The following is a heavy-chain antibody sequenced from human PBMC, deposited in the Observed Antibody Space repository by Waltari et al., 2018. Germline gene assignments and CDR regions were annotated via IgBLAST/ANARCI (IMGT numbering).Heavy chain of an antibody. V-gene: IGHV4-4*07. CDR2: IYTSGST. CDR3: ARDLQLWSNPDYYYYYMDV. J-gene: IGHJ6*03. Sequence: QVQLQESGPGLVKPSETLSLTCTVSGGSISSYYWSWIRQPAGKGLEWIGRIYTSGSTNYNPSLKSRVTMSVDTSKNQFSLKLSSVTAADTTVYYCARDLQLWSNPDYYYYYMDVWGKGTTVTISS. CDR1: GGSISSYY. D-gene: IGHD5-18*01.